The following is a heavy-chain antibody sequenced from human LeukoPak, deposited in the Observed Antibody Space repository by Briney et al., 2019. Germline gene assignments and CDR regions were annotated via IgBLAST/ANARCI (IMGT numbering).Heavy chain of an antibody. Sequence: GGSLGLSCAASGFTFDNYGMHWVRQAPGKGLEWVAIISYDGSDKYYADSVKGRFTISRDNSKNTLYLQMNSLRAEDTAVYYCAKVRVVFNWNYAYYFDSWGQGTLVTVSS. D-gene: IGHD1-7*01. CDR1: GFTFDNYG. J-gene: IGHJ4*02. CDR2: ISYDGSDK. V-gene: IGHV3-30*18. CDR3: AKVRVVFNWNYAYYFDS.